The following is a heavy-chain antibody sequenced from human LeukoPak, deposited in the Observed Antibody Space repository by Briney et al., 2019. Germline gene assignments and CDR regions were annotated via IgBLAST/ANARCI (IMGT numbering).Heavy chain of an antibody. Sequence: TSETLSLTCTVSGGSISSYYWSWIRRPPGKGLEWIGYIYYSGSTNYNPSLKSRVTISVDTSKNQFSLKLSSVTAADTAVYYCARQSSVRGGYDYWGQGTLVTVSS. CDR1: GGSISSYY. V-gene: IGHV4-59*01. D-gene: IGHD3-16*01. CDR2: IYYSGST. CDR3: ARQSSVRGGYDY. J-gene: IGHJ4*02.